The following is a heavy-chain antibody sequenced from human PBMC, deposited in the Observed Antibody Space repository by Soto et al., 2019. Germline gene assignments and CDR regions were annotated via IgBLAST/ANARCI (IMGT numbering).Heavy chain of an antibody. J-gene: IGHJ4*02. CDR1: GFSFSTYA. CDR3: ARSTVFGMVAIDY. V-gene: IGHV3-33*01. CDR2: IWYDGNSQ. Sequence: QVQLVESGGGVVQPGRSLRLSCVASGFSFSTYAMNWFRQAPGKGLEWVAVIWYDGNSQYYADSVKGRFTISRDNSKNTVYLQMNTLRAEDTAVYFCARSTVFGMVAIDYWGQGTLVAVSS. D-gene: IGHD3-3*01.